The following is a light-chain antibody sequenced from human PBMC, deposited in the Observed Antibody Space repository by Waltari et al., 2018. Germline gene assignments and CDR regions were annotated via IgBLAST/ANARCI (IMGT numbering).Light chain of an antibody. V-gene: IGLV2-14*03. J-gene: IGLJ2*01. CDR2: DVT. Sequence: QSALTQPASVSGSPGQSITISCTGTSSDGGGSNYVSWHQHNPGKLPLLMIYDVTNRPSGVSKRFSGSKSGNTASLTISGLQAEDEADYYCSSWTDSDSLKLLFGGGTKLTVL. CDR3: SSWTDSDSLKLL. CDR1: SSDGGGSNY.